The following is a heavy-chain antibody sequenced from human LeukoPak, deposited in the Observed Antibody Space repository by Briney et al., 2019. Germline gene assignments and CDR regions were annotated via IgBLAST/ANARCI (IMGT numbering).Heavy chain of an antibody. D-gene: IGHD2-21*02. CDR2: ISYDGSNK. CDR1: GFTFSSYA. CDR3: ARGSPRVVTAIYDY. V-gene: IGHV3-30*04. Sequence: TGGSLRLSCAASGFTFSSYAMHWVRQAPGKGLEWVVVISYDGSNKYYADSVKGRFTISRDNSKNTLYLQMNSLRADDTAVYYCARGSPRVVTAIYDYWGQGTLVTVSS. J-gene: IGHJ4*02.